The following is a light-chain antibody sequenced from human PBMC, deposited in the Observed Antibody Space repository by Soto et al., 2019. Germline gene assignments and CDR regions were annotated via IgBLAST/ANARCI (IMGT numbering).Light chain of an antibody. V-gene: IGKV3-15*01. Sequence: EIVMTQSPATLSVSPGERATLSCTASHYVYSNVAWFQQRPGQAPMLLIYRASTRATGTPARFSGSGSGTEFTLTITSLQSEDFALYYCQQYHNLWTFGRGTEVEIK. J-gene: IGKJ1*01. CDR2: RAS. CDR1: HYVYSN. CDR3: QQYHNLWT.